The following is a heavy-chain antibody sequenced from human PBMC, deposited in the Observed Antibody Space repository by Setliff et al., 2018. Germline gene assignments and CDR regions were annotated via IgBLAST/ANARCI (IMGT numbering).Heavy chain of an antibody. CDR2: VYYSGTA. V-gene: IGHV4-61*01. D-gene: IGHD3-16*01. CDR3: ARGGVLGTGDFDY. Sequence: SETLSLTCTVSDDSISSRHYYWSWIRQPPGKGLEFIGYVYYSGTANYSPSLRSRLTISVDTSKNQVSPKMNFVTAADTAVYYCARGGVLGTGDFDYWGQGTLVTVSS. CDR1: DDSISSRHYY. J-gene: IGHJ4*02.